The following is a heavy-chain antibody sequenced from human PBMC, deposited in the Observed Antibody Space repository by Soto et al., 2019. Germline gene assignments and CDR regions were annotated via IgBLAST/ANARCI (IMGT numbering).Heavy chain of an antibody. J-gene: IGHJ4*02. CDR1: GYTFSTYA. CDR2: INAGNGNT. Sequence: QVQLVQSGAEEKKPGASVKVSCKDSGYTFSTYAMHWVRQAPGQRLEWMGGINAGNGNTKYSQKFQGRVNITRDTSASTAYMELSSLRSEDTAVYYCARGGEPIDYWGQGTLVTVSS. CDR3: ARGGEPIDY. D-gene: IGHD2-21*01. V-gene: IGHV1-3*05.